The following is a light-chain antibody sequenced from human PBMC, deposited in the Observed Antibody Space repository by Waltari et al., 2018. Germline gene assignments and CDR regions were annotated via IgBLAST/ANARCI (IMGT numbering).Light chain of an antibody. CDR1: QSISTS. J-gene: IGKJ4*01. CDR3: QQSDSVPLT. Sequence: DIVMTQSPSTLSASVGDRVTITCRASQSISTSLAWYQQKPGKAPRLLMHKASSLEGGVPSRFSGSGSGTEFTLTISTLQPEDFATYYCQQSDSVPLTFGGGTKVEIK. CDR2: KAS. V-gene: IGKV1-5*03.